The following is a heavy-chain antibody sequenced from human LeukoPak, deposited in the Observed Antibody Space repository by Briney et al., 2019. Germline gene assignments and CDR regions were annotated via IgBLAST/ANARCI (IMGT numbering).Heavy chain of an antibody. V-gene: IGHV3-53*04. CDR2: IYSGGST. J-gene: IGHJ6*02. D-gene: IGHD3-10*01. CDR1: GFTVSSNY. CDR3: AGWGPGYYYGSGSYYNAYGMDV. Sequence: GGSLRLSCAASGFTVSSNYMSWVRQAPGKGLEWVSVIYSGGSTYYADSVKGRFTISRHNSKNTLYLQMNSLRAEDTAVYYCAGWGPGYYYGSGSYYNAYGMDVWGQGTTVTVSS.